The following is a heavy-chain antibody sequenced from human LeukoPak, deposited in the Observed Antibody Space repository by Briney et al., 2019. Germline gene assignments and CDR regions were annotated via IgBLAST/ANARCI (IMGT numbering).Heavy chain of an antibody. V-gene: IGHV4-59*01. Sequence: SETLSLNCTVSGGSISSYYWSWIRQPPGKGLEWIGYIHYSGSTNYNPSLKSRVTISVDTSKNQFSLKLSSVTAADTAVYYCARAGYSGYDFDYWGQGTLVTVSS. CDR3: ARAGYSGYDFDY. J-gene: IGHJ4*02. CDR1: GGSISSYY. D-gene: IGHD5-12*01. CDR2: IHYSGST.